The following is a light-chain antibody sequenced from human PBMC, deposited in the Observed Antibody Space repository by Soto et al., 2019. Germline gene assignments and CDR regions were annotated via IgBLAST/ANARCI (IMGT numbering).Light chain of an antibody. V-gene: IGKV1-9*01. CDR2: EAS. Sequence: DIEFPQWPLLMSASVGDHFTMTWRASHDISTYLAWYQQKPGKAPKLMIYEASTLESGVPSRFSGSGSGTEFTLSISGLQPDDFATYYCQQNHTYPWTFGQGTKVDI. J-gene: IGKJ1*01. CDR3: QQNHTYPWT. CDR1: HDISTY.